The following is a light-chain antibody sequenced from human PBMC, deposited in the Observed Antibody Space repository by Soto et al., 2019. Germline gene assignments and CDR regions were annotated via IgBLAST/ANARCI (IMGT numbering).Light chain of an antibody. CDR1: SSGVGGYNY. J-gene: IGLJ2*01. Sequence: QSALTQPASVSGSPGQSITISCTGTSSGVGGYNYVSWYQQHPGKAPQLMIYEVSNRPSGVSNRFSGSKSGNTASLSISGLQAEDEADYYCSSYTSSSTLVVFGGGAKLTVL. V-gene: IGLV2-14*01. CDR3: SSYTSSSTLVV. CDR2: EVS.